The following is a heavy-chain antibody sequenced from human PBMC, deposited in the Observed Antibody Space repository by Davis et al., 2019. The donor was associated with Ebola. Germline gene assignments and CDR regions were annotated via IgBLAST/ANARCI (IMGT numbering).Heavy chain of an antibody. Sequence: PGGSLRLSCAASGFTFSSYAMSWVRQAPGKGLEWVSAISGSGGSTYYADSVKGRFTISRDNSKNTLYLQMNSLRAEDTDVYYCAKTGYSSSWGYFDYWGQGTLVTVSS. CDR1: GFTFSSYA. CDR2: ISGSGGST. V-gene: IGHV3-23*01. D-gene: IGHD6-13*01. J-gene: IGHJ4*02. CDR3: AKTGYSSSWGYFDY.